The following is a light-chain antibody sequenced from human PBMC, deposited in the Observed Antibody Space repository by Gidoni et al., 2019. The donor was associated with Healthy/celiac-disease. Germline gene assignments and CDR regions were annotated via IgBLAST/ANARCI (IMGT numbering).Light chain of an antibody. Sequence: RMTQAPSPLSASVGDRVTITCQASQDISNYLDWYQQKPGQAPRLLIYDASNLETGVPSRFSGSGSGTDFTFTISSLQPEDIATYYCQQYDSLPFTFGPGTKVDIK. CDR2: DAS. CDR1: QDISNY. J-gene: IGKJ3*01. V-gene: IGKV1-33*01. CDR3: QQYDSLPFT.